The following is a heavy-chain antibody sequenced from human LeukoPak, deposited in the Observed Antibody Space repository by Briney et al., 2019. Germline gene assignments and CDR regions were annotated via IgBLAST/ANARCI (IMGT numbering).Heavy chain of an antibody. CDR3: AKAFAFVGANFFDY. D-gene: IGHD1-26*01. CDR2: IGDTT. V-gene: IGHV3-53*01. Sequence: GGSLRLSCAASGFTFSSNYMSWVRQAPGKGLEWVSAIGDTTYYADSVEGRFTISRDNSKNTLYLQMNSLRAEDAAIYYCAKAFAFVGANFFDYWGQGTLVTVSS. CDR1: GFTFSSNY. J-gene: IGHJ4*02.